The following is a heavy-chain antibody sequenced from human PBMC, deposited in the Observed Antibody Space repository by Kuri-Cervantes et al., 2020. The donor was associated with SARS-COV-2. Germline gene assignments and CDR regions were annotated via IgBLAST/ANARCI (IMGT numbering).Heavy chain of an antibody. J-gene: IGHJ3*02. D-gene: IGHD2-2*01. Sequence: LSLTCAASGFTVSSNYMSWVRQAPGKGLEWVSVIYSGGSTYYADSVKGRFTISRDNSKNTLYLQMNSLRAEDTAVYYCARQDLLDCSSTSCSFDAFDIWGQGTMVTVSS. V-gene: IGHV3-53*01. CDR1: GFTVSSNY. CDR2: IYSGGST. CDR3: ARQDLLDCSSTSCSFDAFDI.